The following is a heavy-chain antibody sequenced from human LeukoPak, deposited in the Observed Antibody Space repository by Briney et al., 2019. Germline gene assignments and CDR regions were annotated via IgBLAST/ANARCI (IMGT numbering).Heavy chain of an antibody. CDR3: ARLIYYFDY. J-gene: IGHJ4*02. V-gene: IGHV4-59*08. CDR2: IYSSGST. Sequence: PSETLSLTCTVSGGSISNYYWSWIRQPPGKGLEWIGHIYSSGSTTYSPSLKSRVTMSVDMSKNQFSLKLTSVTAADTAVYYCARLIYYFDYWGQGTLVTVSS. D-gene: IGHD3-10*01. CDR1: GGSISNYY.